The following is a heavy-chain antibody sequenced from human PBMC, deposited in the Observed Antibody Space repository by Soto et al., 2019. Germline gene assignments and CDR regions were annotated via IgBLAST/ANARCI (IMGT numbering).Heavy chain of an antibody. D-gene: IGHD1-26*01. CDR2: ISSSSSTI. CDR1: GFTFSSYS. CDR3: ASIEPGATRPGDAFDI. V-gene: IGHV3-48*02. J-gene: IGHJ3*02. Sequence: EVQLVESGGGLVQPGGSLRLSCAASGFTFSSYSMNWVRQAPGKGLEWVSYISSSSSTIYYADSVKGRFTISRDNAKNSLYLQMNSLRDEDTAVYYCASIEPGATRPGDAFDIWGQGTMVTVSS.